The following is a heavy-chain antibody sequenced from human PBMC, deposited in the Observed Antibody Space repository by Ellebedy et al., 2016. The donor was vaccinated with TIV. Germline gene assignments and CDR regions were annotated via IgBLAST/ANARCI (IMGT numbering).Heavy chain of an antibody. CDR1: GFTFSNYV. CDR2: ITGSGDST. D-gene: IGHD2-2*01. CDR3: AKHDYCSITACPFDY. J-gene: IGHJ4*02. V-gene: IGHV3-23*01. Sequence: GESLKISCAASGFTFSNYVMSWVRQDPGKGLEWVSDITGSGDSTYYADSVRGRFTISRDNSKNTLYMQMNSLRADDTAVYYCAKHDYCSITACPFDYWGQGTLVPVSS.